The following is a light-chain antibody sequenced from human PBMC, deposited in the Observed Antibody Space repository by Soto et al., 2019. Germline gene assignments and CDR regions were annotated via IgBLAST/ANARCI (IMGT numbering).Light chain of an antibody. V-gene: IGKV3-11*01. J-gene: IGKJ1*01. Sequence: EIVLTQSPATLSSFPGDRVTLSCRASQAVNTRLAWYQHKPGQAPRLLIYLASNRAAGVPARFSGSGSGTDFTITISDVEPEDFAVCYCHQRQSWPRTFGQGTKVDIK. CDR2: LAS. CDR3: HQRQSWPRT. CDR1: QAVNTR.